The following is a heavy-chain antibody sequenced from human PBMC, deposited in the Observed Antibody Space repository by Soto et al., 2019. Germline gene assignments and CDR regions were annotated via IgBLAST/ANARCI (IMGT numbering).Heavy chain of an antibody. D-gene: IGHD3-3*01. CDR1: GFSLSTSAVG. J-gene: IGHJ2*01. CDR2: IYWNDDK. Sequence: QITLKESGPPLVKPTQTLTLTCTFSGFSLSTSAVGVGWIRRPPGKALEWLGLIYWNDDKRYSPSLKSRLTISKDTSKNQVFLRMTNLDPVNTATYHCAHIPVSGTWYFDLWGRGTLVTVSS. V-gene: IGHV2-5*01. CDR3: AHIPVSGTWYFDL.